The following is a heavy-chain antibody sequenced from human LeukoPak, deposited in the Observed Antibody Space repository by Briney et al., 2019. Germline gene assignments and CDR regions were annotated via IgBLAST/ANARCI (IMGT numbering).Heavy chain of an antibody. CDR1: GGSFSGYY. CDR2: INHSGST. D-gene: IGHD3-10*01. J-gene: IGHJ4*02. Sequence: PSETLSLTCAVYGGSFSGYYWSWIRQPPGKGLEWIGEINHSGSTNYNPSLKSRVTMSVDTSKNQFSLKLSSVTAADTAVYYCARHPNYYGSVHFDYWGQGTLVTVSS. CDR3: ARHPNYYGSVHFDY. V-gene: IGHV4-34*01.